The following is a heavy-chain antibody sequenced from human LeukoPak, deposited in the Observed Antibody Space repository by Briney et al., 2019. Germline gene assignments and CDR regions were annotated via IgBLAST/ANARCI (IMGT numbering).Heavy chain of an antibody. CDR3: AKAPRAGTPYYYYGMDV. CDR2: ISYDGSNK. CDR1: GFTFSSYG. J-gene: IGHJ6*02. V-gene: IGHV3-30*18. Sequence: GGSLRLSCAASGFTFSSYGMHWVRQAPGKGLEWVAVISYDGSNKYYADSVKGRFTISRDNSKNTLYLQMNSLRAEDTAVYYCAKAPRAGTPYYYYGMDVWGQGTTVTVCS. D-gene: IGHD6-19*01.